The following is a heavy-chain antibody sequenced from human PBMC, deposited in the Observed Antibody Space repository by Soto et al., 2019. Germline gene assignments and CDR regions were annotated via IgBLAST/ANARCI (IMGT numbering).Heavy chain of an antibody. CDR3: ARDKRGSTTYGDYVYYYYMDV. Sequence: SETLSLTCTVSGGSISSGGYYWSWIRQHPGKGLEWIGYIYYSGSTYYNPSLKSRVTISVDTSKNQFSLKLSSVTAADTAVYYCARDKRGSTTYGDYVYYYYMDVWGKGTTVTVSS. CDR1: GGSISSGGYY. CDR2: IYYSGST. V-gene: IGHV4-31*02. D-gene: IGHD4-17*01. J-gene: IGHJ6*03.